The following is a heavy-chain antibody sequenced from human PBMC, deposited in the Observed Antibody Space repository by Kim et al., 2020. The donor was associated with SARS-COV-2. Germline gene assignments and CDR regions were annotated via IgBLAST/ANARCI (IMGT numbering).Heavy chain of an antibody. Sequence: SETLSLTCAVYGGSFSGYYWSWIRQPPGKGLEWIGEINPSGSTNYNPSLKSRVTISVDTSKNQFSLKLSSVTAADTAVYYCARGCKYCSGGSCYFDAFD. CDR1: GGSFSGYY. J-gene: IGHJ3*02. V-gene: IGHV4-34*01. CDR2: INPSGST. CDR3: ARGCKYCSGGSCYFDAFD. D-gene: IGHD2-15*01.